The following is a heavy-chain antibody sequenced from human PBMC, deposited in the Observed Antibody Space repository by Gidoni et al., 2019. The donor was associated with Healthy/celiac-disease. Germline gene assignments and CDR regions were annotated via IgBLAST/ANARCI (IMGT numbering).Heavy chain of an antibody. Sequence: EVQLVASGGGLVQPGGSLKLSCAASVFTFSGPAMHWVRQASGKGLEWVGRIRSKANSDAKAYAASVKGRFTISRDDSKNTAYLKMNSLKTEDTAVYYCTTSFYDSGGYYIFDSWGQGTLVTVSS. CDR1: VFTFSGPA. J-gene: IGHJ4*02. D-gene: IGHD3-22*01. CDR2: IRSKANSDAK. CDR3: TTSFYDSGGYYIFDS. V-gene: IGHV3-73*01.